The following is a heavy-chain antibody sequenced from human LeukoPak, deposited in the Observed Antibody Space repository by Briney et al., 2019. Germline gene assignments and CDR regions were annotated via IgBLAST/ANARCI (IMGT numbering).Heavy chain of an antibody. J-gene: IGHJ4*02. CDR1: GFAFSVYE. CDR3: ATLTVASSFDY. Sequence: GGSLRLSCAASGFAFSVYEMNWVRQASGKGLEWVSYISSSGGTRYYADSVKGRFTISRDNAKNSLYLQMNSLRAEDTAVYYCATLTVASSFDYWGQGTLVTASS. CDR2: ISSSGGTR. D-gene: IGHD6-19*01. V-gene: IGHV3-48*03.